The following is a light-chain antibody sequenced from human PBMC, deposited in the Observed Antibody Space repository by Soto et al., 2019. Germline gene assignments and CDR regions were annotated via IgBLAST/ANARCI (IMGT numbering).Light chain of an antibody. CDR2: SAS. CDR1: QSISSY. Sequence: DIQMTQSPSSLSASVGDRVTITCRASQSISSYLNWYQQKPGKAPNLLIYSASSLQSGVPSRFSGSGSGTDFSLIISSLQPEDFATYYCQQSSSNPLTFGGGTRVE. CDR3: QQSSSNPLT. V-gene: IGKV1-39*01. J-gene: IGKJ4*01.